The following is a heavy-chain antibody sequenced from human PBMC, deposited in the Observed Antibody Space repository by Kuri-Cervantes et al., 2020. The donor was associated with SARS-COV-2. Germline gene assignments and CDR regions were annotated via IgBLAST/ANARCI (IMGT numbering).Heavy chain of an antibody. Sequence: GESLKISCAASGFTFSSYGMNWVRQAPGKGLEWVSYISSSSRTIYYAGSVKGRFTISRDNAKKSLYLQMNSLRPEDTAFYYCTREAYDYNMGFDSWGQGTLVTVSS. J-gene: IGHJ4*02. CDR3: TREAYDYNMGFDS. CDR1: GFTFSSYG. V-gene: IGHV3-48*01. CDR2: ISSSSRTI. D-gene: IGHD4-11*01.